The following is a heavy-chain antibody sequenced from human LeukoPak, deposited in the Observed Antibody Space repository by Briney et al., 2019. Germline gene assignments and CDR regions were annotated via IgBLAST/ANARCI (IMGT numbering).Heavy chain of an antibody. J-gene: IGHJ4*02. CDR1: GGSISSHY. V-gene: IGHV4-59*11. CDR2: IYYSGST. D-gene: IGHD3-22*01. CDR3: ARDDSSGYYLVD. Sequence: SETLSHTCTVSGGSISSHYWSWIRQPPGKGLEWIGYIYYSGSTNYNPSLKSRVTISVDTSKNQFSLKLSSVTAADTAVYYCARDDSSGYYLVDWGQGTLVTVSS.